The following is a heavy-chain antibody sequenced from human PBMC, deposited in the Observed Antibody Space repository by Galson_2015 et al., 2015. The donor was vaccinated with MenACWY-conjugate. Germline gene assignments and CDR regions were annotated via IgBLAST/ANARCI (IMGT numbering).Heavy chain of an antibody. CDR2: ITGSGDST. Sequence: SLRLSCATSGFTFSTYAMSWVRQAPGMGLEWVSGITGSGDSTHYADSVKGRFTISRDNSKNTLYLRMSSLRADDTAVYYCVKDGLRDIIEHWGQGTLVTVSS. D-gene: IGHD3-10*01. CDR1: GFTFSTYA. CDR3: VKDGLRDIIEH. J-gene: IGHJ4*02. V-gene: IGHV3-23*01.